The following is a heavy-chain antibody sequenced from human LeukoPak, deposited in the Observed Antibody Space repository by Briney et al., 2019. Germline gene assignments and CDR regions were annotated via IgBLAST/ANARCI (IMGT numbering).Heavy chain of an antibody. Sequence: GESLKISCKGSGYRFTTYWIGWVRQMPGKGLEWMGIIYPGDSDTRYSPSFQGQVTISADKSISTASLHWSSLKASDTAMYYCARHISDCGGDCPFDSWGQGTLVTVSS. CDR1: GYRFTTYW. D-gene: IGHD2-21*02. J-gene: IGHJ4*02. CDR2: IYPGDSDT. CDR3: ARHISDCGGDCPFDS. V-gene: IGHV5-51*01.